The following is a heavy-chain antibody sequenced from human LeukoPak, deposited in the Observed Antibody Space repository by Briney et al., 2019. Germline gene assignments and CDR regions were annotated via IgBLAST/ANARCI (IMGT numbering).Heavy chain of an antibody. CDR2: IYSGGST. D-gene: IGHD2-21*02. J-gene: IGHJ4*02. CDR1: GFTVSSNY. Sequence: GGSLRLSCAASGFTVSSNYMSWVRQAPGKGLEWVSIIYSGGSTFYADSVKGRFTISRDNSKNTLYLQMNSLRAEDTALYYCARVGYCGGDCYSRGYFDYWGQGTLVTVSS. CDR3: ARVGYCGGDCYSRGYFDY. V-gene: IGHV3-53*01.